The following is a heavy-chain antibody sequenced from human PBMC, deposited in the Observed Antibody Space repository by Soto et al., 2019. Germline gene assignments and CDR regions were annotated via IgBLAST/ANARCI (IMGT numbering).Heavy chain of an antibody. CDR2: INPSGGST. V-gene: IGHV1-46*03. Sequence: ASVKVSCKASGYTFTSYYMHWVRQAPGQGLEWMGIINPSGGSTSYAQKFQGRVTMTRDTSTSTVYMELSSLRSEDTAVYYCARGLDIVVVPAAIRRESIAAAGRTPGVAYYFDYWGQGTLVTVSS. J-gene: IGHJ4*02. CDR3: ARGLDIVVVPAAIRRESIAAAGRTPGVAYYFDY. CDR1: GYTFTSYY. D-gene: IGHD2-2*03.